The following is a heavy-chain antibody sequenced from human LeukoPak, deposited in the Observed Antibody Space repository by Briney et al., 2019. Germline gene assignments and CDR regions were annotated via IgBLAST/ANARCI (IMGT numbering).Heavy chain of an antibody. CDR1: GGTFSSYA. CDR2: IIPIFGTA. J-gene: IGHJ6*04. CDR3: ARGVDIVVVPAAYTTTYYYYGMDV. D-gene: IGHD2-2*01. Sequence: ASVKVSCKASGGTFSSYAISWVRQAPGQGLEWMGGIIPIFGTANYAQKFQGRVTITADKSTSTAYMEPSSLRSEDTAVYYCARGVDIVVVPAAYTTTYYYYGMDVWGKGTTVTVSS. V-gene: IGHV1-69*06.